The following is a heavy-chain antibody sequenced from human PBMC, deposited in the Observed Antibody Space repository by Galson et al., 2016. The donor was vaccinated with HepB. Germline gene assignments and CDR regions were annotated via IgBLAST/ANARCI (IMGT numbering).Heavy chain of an antibody. CDR3: ARDRAGMTKSSWFDS. J-gene: IGHJ5*01. CDR2: SNSDGSRI. CDR1: GFIFMNYW. V-gene: IGHV3-74*01. Sequence: SLRLSCAASGFIFMNYWMHWVRQVPGKGLEYMAHSNSDGSRINYADSVRGRFTISRDNAKNTLYLKLNSLRVEDTALYYCARDRAGMTKSSWFDSWGQGTLVSVSS.